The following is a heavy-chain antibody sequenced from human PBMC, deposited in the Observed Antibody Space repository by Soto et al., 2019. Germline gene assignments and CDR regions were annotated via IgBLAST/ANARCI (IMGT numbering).Heavy chain of an antibody. V-gene: IGHV4-4*02. Sequence: SETLSLTCAVSGGSISSSDWWSWVRQPPGKGLEWIGEIYHSGSTNYNPSLKSRVTISVDESKNQFSLKLSSVTAADTAVYYCARDGMVRGVIGYYYYYYGMDVWGQGTTVTVSS. CDR3: ARDGMVRGVIGYYYYYYGMDV. CDR1: GGSISSSDW. D-gene: IGHD3-10*01. J-gene: IGHJ6*01. CDR2: IYHSGST.